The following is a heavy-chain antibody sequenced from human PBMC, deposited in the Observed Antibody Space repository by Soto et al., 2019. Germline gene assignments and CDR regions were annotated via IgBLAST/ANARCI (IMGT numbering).Heavy chain of an antibody. CDR2: IYYSGST. CDR1: GGSISSYY. Sequence: WETLSLTCTVSGGSISSYYWSWIRQPPGKGLEWIGYIYYSGSTNYNPSLKSRVTISVDTSKNQFSLKLGSVTAADTAVYYCARDGVIIRRNYYEGRGWDYWGQGTRVSVAS. D-gene: IGHD3-22*01. V-gene: IGHV4-59*01. CDR3: ARDGVIIRRNYYEGRGWDY. J-gene: IGHJ4*02.